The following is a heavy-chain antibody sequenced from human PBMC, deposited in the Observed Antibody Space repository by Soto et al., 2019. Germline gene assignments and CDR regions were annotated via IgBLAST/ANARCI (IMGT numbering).Heavy chain of an antibody. V-gene: IGHV3-74*01. D-gene: IGHD3-3*01. CDR1: GFAFSTEL. J-gene: IGHJ4*02. Sequence: EVRLVEAGGGGVQPGGSLRLSCAASGFAFSTELMHWVRQAPGKGLVWVSCINSDGSNAAYADSVQGRFTTSRDNAKNTVYLHMNSLRGEDTAVYYCAKHGEGVAGFEHWGQGTLVTVSA. CDR2: INSDGSNA. CDR3: AKHGEGVAGFEH.